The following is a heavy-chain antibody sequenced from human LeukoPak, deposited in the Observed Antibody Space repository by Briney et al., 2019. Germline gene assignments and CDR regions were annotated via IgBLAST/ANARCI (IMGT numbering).Heavy chain of an antibody. V-gene: IGHV3-53*01. CDR3: ASEKSGSGPTGFDY. Sequence: PGGSLRLSCAASGFTFSSYSMNWVRQAPGKGLEWVSVIYSGGSTYYADSVKGRFTISRDNSKNTLYLQMNSLRAEDTAVYYCASEKSGSGPTGFDYWGQGTLVTVSS. CDR1: GFTFSSYS. J-gene: IGHJ4*02. D-gene: IGHD3-10*01. CDR2: IYSGGST.